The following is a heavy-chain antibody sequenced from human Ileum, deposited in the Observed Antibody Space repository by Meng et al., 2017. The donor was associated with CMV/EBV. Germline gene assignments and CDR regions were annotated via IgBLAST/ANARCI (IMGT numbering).Heavy chain of an antibody. CDR2: ISGSGGSS. CDR1: GFTFNSYA. D-gene: IGHD6-13*01. Sequence: GESLKISCAASGFTFNSYAMSWVRQAPGKGLEWDSAISGSGGSSYYADSVKGRFTISRDNSKNTLYLQLNTLRAEDTAVYYCAKGGVYSSSWGDYWGQGTLVTVSS. V-gene: IGHV3-23*01. J-gene: IGHJ4*02. CDR3: AKGGVYSSSWGDY.